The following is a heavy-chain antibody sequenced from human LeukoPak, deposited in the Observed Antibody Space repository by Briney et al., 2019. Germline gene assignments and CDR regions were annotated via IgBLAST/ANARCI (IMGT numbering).Heavy chain of an antibody. D-gene: IGHD3-10*02. Sequence: GGSLRLSCEASGFSFTSCAISWGRHAPGKGPEWLSAISGNGDSTYYAPSVKGRFTISRDNSKGIVYVQMNSLGAEDTAVYYCTKGLWTGSQRLFDSWGQGALVTVSS. V-gene: IGHV3-23*01. CDR3: TKGLWTGSQRLFDS. J-gene: IGHJ4*02. CDR1: GFSFTSCA. CDR2: ISGNGDST.